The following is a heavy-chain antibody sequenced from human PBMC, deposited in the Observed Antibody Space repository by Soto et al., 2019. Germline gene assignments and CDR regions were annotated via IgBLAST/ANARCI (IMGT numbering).Heavy chain of an antibody. CDR3: ARDLSGPFDY. Sequence: PGGSLRVSCAASGFTFSNYGMHWVRQGPGEGLVWVSHINSDGSSTNYADSVRGRFIISRDNAENTLYLQMNSLRAEDTAVYYCARDLSGPFDYWGQGTLVTVSS. V-gene: IGHV3-74*01. CDR2: INSDGSST. CDR1: GFTFSNYG. J-gene: IGHJ4*02.